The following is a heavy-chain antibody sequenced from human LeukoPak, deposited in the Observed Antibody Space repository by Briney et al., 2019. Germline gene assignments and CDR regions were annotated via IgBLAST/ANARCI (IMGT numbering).Heavy chain of an antibody. V-gene: IGHV1-46*01. CDR3: ARDLVAPAPDYDAFDI. D-gene: IGHD5-12*01. CDR2: INPSGGST. J-gene: IGHJ3*02. Sequence: ASVKVSCKASGYTFTSYYMHWVRQAPGQGLEWMGIINPSGGSTSYAQKFQGRVTMTTDTSTSTAYMELRSLRSDDTAVYYCARDLVAPAPDYDAFDIWGQGTMVTVSS. CDR1: GYTFTSYY.